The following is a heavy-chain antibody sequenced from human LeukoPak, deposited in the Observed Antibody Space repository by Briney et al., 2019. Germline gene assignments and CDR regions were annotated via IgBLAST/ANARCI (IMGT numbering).Heavy chain of an antibody. V-gene: IGHV3-11*01. CDR3: AKDMGPYYYGSGSRVGIDY. CDR1: EFTFSDFY. Sequence: PGGSLRLSCAASEFTFSDFYMSWVRQAPGKGLEWVSYISSTSSTKYYPDSVKGRFTISRDNAKNSLYLQMNSLRAEDTALYYCAKDMGPYYYGSGSRVGIDYWGQGTLVTVSS. D-gene: IGHD3-10*01. CDR2: ISSTSSTK. J-gene: IGHJ4*02.